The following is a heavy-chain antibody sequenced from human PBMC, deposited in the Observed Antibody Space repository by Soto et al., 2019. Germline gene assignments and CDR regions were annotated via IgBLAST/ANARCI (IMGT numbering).Heavy chain of an antibody. CDR3: ATWRGSSWFDY. V-gene: IGHV5-51*01. D-gene: IGHD6-13*01. CDR2: VHFGGPRT. CDR1: RYSFTTNW. Sequence: PGESLKISCKGPRYSFTTNWIAWVRQMPGKGPEWMGSVHFGGPRTRYGPSFEGQVTISADKSISTAYLQWSSLKASDSAIYYCATWRGSSWFDYWGQGTQVTVSS. J-gene: IGHJ4*01.